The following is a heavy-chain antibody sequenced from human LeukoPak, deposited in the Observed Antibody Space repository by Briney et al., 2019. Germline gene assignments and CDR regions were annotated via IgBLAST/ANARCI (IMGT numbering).Heavy chain of an antibody. CDR3: AKGLRFLEWLFTTFDY. V-gene: IGHV4-4*07. D-gene: IGHD3-3*01. CDR1: GGSISSYH. J-gene: IGHJ4*02. Sequence: SETLSLTCTVSGGSISSYHWSWIRQPAGKGLEWIGRIYTSGSTNYNPSLKSRVTMSVDTSKNQFSLKLNSVTAADTAVYYCAKGLRFLEWLFTTFDYWGQGTLVTVSS. CDR2: IYTSGST.